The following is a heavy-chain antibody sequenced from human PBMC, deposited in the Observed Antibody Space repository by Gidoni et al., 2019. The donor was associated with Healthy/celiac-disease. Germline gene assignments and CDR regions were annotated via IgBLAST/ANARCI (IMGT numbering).Heavy chain of an antibody. CDR3: ARQWRYYFDY. CDR1: GGSFSGYY. D-gene: IGHD6-19*01. J-gene: IGHJ4*02. V-gene: IGHV4-34*01. CDR2: INHSGST. Sequence: QVQLQQWGAGLLKPSETLSLTCAVYGGSFSGYYWSWIRQLPGKGLEWIGEINHSGSTNYNPSLKSRVTISVDTSKNQFSLKLSSVTAADTAVYYCARQWRYYFDYWGQGTLVTVSS.